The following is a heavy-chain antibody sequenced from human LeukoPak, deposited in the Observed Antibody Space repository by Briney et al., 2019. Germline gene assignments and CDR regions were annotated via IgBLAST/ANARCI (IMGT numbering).Heavy chain of an antibody. CDR1: GFTFSSYS. CDR2: ISSSSSYI. Sequence: GGSLRLSCAASGFTFSSYSMNWVRQAPGKGLEWVSSISSSSSYIYYADSGKGRFTISRDNAKNSLYLQMNSLRAEDTAVYYCAREIVATISGFDYWGQGTLVTVSS. CDR3: AREIVATISGFDY. V-gene: IGHV3-21*01. J-gene: IGHJ4*02. D-gene: IGHD5-12*01.